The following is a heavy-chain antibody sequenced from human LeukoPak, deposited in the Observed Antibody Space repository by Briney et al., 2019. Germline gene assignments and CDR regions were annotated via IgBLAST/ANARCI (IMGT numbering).Heavy chain of an antibody. CDR1: GSTFSSYA. CDR3: ARDTGGEYGTSGYYYYYYMDV. D-gene: IGHD1-7*01. Sequence: SVKVSCKASGSTFSSYAISWVRQAPGQGLEWMGRIIPIFGTANYAQKFQGRVTITTDESTSTAYMELSSLRSEDTAVYYCARDTGGEYGTSGYYYYYYMDVWGKGTTVTVSS. J-gene: IGHJ6*03. V-gene: IGHV1-69*05. CDR2: IIPIFGTA.